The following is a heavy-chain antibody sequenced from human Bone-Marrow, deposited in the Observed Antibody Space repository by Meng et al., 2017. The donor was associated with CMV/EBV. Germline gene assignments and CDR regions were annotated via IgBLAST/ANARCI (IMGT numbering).Heavy chain of an antibody. CDR2: ISSSSSYI. Sequence: GESLKISCAASGFTFSSYSMNWVRQAPGKGLEWVSSISSSSSYIYYADSVKGRFTISGDNAKNSLYLQMNSLRAEDTAVYYCARDAPEEYCSSTSCRYYYYYGMDVWGQGTTVTVSS. CDR1: GFTFSSYS. J-gene: IGHJ6*02. CDR3: ARDAPEEYCSSTSCRYYYYYGMDV. D-gene: IGHD2-2*01. V-gene: IGHV3-21*01.